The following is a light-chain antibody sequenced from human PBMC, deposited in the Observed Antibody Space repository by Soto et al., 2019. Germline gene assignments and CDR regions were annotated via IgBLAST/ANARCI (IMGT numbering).Light chain of an antibody. V-gene: IGKV3-20*01. CDR1: QSVSSSD. J-gene: IGKJ2*01. CDR3: QQYGGSPLYT. Sequence: EIVLTQSPGTLSLSPGDRATLSCRASQSVSSSDLAWYHQKPGQAPRLLIYGASTRATGIPDRFSGSGSGTDFTLTISRLEPEDFAVYYCQQYGGSPLYTFGQGTKLEIK. CDR2: GAS.